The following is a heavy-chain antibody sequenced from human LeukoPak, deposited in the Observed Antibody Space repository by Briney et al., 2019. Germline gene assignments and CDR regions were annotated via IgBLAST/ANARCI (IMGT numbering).Heavy chain of an antibody. CDR1: GFTFSSYW. D-gene: IGHD3-22*01. J-gene: IGHJ4*02. V-gene: IGHV3-7*01. CDR2: IKQDGSEK. CDR3: ARDYYDSSGYYEGDY. Sequence: GGSLRLSCAASGFTFSSYWMSWVRQAPGKGLEWVANIKQDGSEKYYVDSAKGRFTISRDNAKNSLYLQMNSLRAEDTAVYYCARDYYDSSGYYEGDYWGQGTLVTVSS.